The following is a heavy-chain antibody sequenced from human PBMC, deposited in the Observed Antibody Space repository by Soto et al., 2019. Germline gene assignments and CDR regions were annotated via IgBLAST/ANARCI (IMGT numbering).Heavy chain of an antibody. CDR3: ALGLIAVAGTGYYGMDV. CDR2: VIPIFGTA. CDR1: GGTFSSYA. D-gene: IGHD6-19*01. Sequence: QVQLVQSGAEVKKPGSSVKVSCKASGGTFSSYAISWVRQAPGQGLEWMGGVIPIFGTANYAQKFQGRVTITADEPTSTAYMELSSLRSEDTAVYYCALGLIAVAGTGYYGMDVWGQGTTVTVSS. V-gene: IGHV1-69*12. J-gene: IGHJ6*02.